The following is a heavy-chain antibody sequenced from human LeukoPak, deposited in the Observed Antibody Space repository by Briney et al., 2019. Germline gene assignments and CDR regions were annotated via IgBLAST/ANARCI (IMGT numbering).Heavy chain of an antibody. CDR1: GGTFSSYA. Sequence: SVKVSCKASGGTFSSYAISWVRQAPGQGLEWMGGIIPIFGTANYAQKFQGRVTITADESTSTAYMELSSPRSEDTAVYYCASLGDYYDSSGYYLDWGQGTLVTVSS. D-gene: IGHD3-22*01. J-gene: IGHJ4*02. V-gene: IGHV1-69*13. CDR3: ASLGDYYDSSGYYLD. CDR2: IIPIFGTA.